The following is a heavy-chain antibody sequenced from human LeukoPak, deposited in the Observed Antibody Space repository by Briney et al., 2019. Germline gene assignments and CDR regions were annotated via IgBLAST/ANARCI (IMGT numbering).Heavy chain of an antibody. V-gene: IGHV3-48*01. D-gene: IGHD3-22*01. CDR2: ISSSSTI. J-gene: IGHJ4*02. CDR1: GFTFSSYS. Sequence: GGSLRLSCAASGFTFSSYSMNWVRQAPGKGLEWVSYISSSSTIYYADSVKGRFTISRDNAKNSLYLQMNSLRAEDTAVYYCARFPLEYYDSSGYYHPYYFDYWGQGTLVTVSS. CDR3: ARFPLEYYDSSGYYHPYYFDY.